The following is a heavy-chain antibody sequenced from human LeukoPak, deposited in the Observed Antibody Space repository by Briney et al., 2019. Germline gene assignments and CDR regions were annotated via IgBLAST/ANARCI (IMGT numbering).Heavy chain of an antibody. CDR3: ARDPYVRSSSRYGMDV. V-gene: IGHV1-18*01. Sequence: ASVKVSCKASGYTFTSYGISWVRQAPGQGLEWMGWISAYNGNTNYAQKLQGRVTMTPDTSTSTAYMELRSLRSDDTAVYYCARDPYVRSSSRYGMDVWGQGTTVTVSS. J-gene: IGHJ6*02. D-gene: IGHD6-13*01. CDR2: ISAYNGNT. CDR1: GYTFTSYG.